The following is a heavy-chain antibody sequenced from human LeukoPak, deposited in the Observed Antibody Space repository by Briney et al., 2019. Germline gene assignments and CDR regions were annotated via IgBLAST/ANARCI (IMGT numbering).Heavy chain of an antibody. J-gene: IGHJ3*02. V-gene: IGHV3-23*01. CDR2: ISSGGGTT. D-gene: IGHD6-19*01. CDR3: AKDIRQWLVLGAFDI. CDR1: GFTFSSHA. Sequence: GGSLRLSCAASGFTFSSHAMSWVRQAPGKGLEWVSRISSGGGTTDYTDSVKGRFTISRDTSKNTLYLQMNSLRTEDTALYYCAKDIRQWLVLGAFDIWGQGTMVTVSS.